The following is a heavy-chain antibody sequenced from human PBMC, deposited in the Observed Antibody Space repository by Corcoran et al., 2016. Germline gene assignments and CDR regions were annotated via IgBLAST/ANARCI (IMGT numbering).Heavy chain of an antibody. D-gene: IGHD3-16*01. V-gene: IGHV2-5*02. J-gene: IGHJ3*02. CDR1: GFSLSTSGVG. CDR3: SHIMTPHAGHDAFDI. Sequence: QITLKESGPTLVKPTQTLTLTCTFSGFSLSTSGVGVGWIRQPPGKALEWLALIYWDDDKRYSPSLKSRLTITKDTSKNQVVLTMTNMDPVDTATYYCSHIMTPHAGHDAFDIWGQGTMGTVSS. CDR2: IYWDDDK.